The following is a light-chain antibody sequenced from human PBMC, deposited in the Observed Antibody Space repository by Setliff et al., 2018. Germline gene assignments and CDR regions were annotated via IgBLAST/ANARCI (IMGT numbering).Light chain of an antibody. CDR2: DVS. J-gene: IGLJ1*01. V-gene: IGLV2-14*03. Sequence: SGLTQPASVSGSPGQSITISCTGTSSDVGGYNYVSWYQQHPGKAPKLMIYDVSNRPSGVSNRFSGSKSGNTSSLTISGLQAEDEADYYCSSYASSSTLNVFGTGTKGTVL. CDR3: SSYASSSTLNV. CDR1: SSDVGGYNY.